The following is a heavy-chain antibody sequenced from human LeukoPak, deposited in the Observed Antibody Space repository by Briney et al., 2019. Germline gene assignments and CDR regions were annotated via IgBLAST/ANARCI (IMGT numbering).Heavy chain of an antibody. CDR2: INHSGST. J-gene: IGHJ4*02. D-gene: IGHD5-12*01. CDR1: GGSFSGYY. Sequence: KASETLSLTCAVYGGSFSGYYWSWIRQPPGKGLEWIGEINHSGSTNYNPSLKSRVTISVDRSKNQFSLRLSSVTAADTAVYYCAFRGYNGFDFLDSWGQGTLVTVSS. V-gene: IGHV4-34*01. CDR3: AFRGYNGFDFLDS.